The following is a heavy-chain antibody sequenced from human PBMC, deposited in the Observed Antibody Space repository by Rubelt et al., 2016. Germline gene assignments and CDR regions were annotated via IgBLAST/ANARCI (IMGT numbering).Heavy chain of an antibody. V-gene: IGHV1-18*01. CDR3: AGARFCSGGSCWD. D-gene: IGHD2-15*01. J-gene: IGHJ4*02. CDR1: TFTSYG. CDR2: ISAYNGNT. Sequence: TFTSYGITWVRQAPGQGLEWMGWISAYNGNTNYAQQFQDRVTMTRDTSTSTVYMELSSLRSEDTAVYYCAGARFCSGGSCWDWGQGTLVTVSS.